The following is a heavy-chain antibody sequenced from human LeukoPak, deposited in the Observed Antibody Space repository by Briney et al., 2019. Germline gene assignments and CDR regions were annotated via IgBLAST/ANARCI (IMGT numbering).Heavy chain of an antibody. CDR3: AKAGLLGGQAIDY. V-gene: IGHV3-43*01. CDR2: ISWDGGST. J-gene: IGHJ4*02. D-gene: IGHD3/OR15-3a*01. CDR1: GFTFDDYT. Sequence: GGSLRLSCAASGFTFDDYTMHWVRQAPGKGLEWVSLISWDGGSTYYADSVKGRFTISRDNSKNSLYLQMNSLRTEGTALYYCAKAGLLGGQAIDYWGQGTLVTVSS.